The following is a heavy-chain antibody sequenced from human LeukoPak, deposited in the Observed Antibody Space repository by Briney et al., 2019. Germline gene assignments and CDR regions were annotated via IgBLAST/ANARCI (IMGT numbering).Heavy chain of an antibody. D-gene: IGHD3-10*01. V-gene: IGHV4-59*08. CDR2: INYSGNT. J-gene: IGHJ5*02. CDR3: ARQSLGPSRSGSSNNWFDP. CDR1: GGSISSYY. Sequence: PSGTLSLTCTVSGGSISSYYWSWIRQPPGKGLEWIGFINYSGNTIYNPSLKSRVTISVDTPNNQFSLKLSSVTAADTAVYYCARQSLGPSRSGSSNNWFDPWGQGTLVTVSS.